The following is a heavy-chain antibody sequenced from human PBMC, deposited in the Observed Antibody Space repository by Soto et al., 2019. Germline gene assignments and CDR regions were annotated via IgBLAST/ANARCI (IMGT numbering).Heavy chain of an antibody. CDR3: ARDRRSMTTVTGGY. CDR1: GGTFSSYA. D-gene: IGHD4-17*01. Sequence: GASVKVSCKASGGTFSSYAISWVRQAPGQGLEWMGGIIPIFGTANYAQKFQGRVTITADESTSTAYMELSSLRSEDTAVYYCARDRRSMTTVTGGYWGQGTLVTVPS. V-gene: IGHV1-69*13. J-gene: IGHJ4*02. CDR2: IIPIFGTA.